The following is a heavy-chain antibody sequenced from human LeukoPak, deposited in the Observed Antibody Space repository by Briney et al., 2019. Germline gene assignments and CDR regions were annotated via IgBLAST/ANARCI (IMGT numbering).Heavy chain of an antibody. D-gene: IGHD5-18*01. J-gene: IGHJ4*02. V-gene: IGHV3-30*02. CDR3: AKDIRRGYNFGYDQFDY. CDR1: GFIFKNYG. Sequence: GGSLRLSCAASGFIFKNYGMHWARQAPGKGLEWLAFIEYNGATKDYADSVKGRFTISRDNSKNTVSLQMNSLRAGDTALYYCAKDIRRGYNFGYDQFDYWGQGTLVTVSS. CDR2: IEYNGATK.